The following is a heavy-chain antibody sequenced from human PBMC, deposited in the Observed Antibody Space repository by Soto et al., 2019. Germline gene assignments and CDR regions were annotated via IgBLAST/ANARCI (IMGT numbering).Heavy chain of an antibody. J-gene: IGHJ3*01. CDR1: GGTFSTYT. Sequence: QVHLEQSGAEVKKPGSSVKVSCKAAGGTFSTYTLIWVRQAPGQGLEWMGRIIPMLTVTNSAQKFQGSVTLTADKSTSTAFMELTSLTSDDTAVYYCSIGSWSAETFDVWGQGTRVTVSS. V-gene: IGHV1-69*02. CDR3: SIGSWSAETFDV. CDR2: IIPMLTVT. D-gene: IGHD2-2*01.